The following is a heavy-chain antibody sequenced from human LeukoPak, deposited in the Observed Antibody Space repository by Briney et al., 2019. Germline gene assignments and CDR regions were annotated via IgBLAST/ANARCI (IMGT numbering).Heavy chain of an antibody. CDR1: GGSISSGDYY. CDR2: ICYSGST. D-gene: IGHD3-3*01. CDR3: ARDYGTIFGVVTNYYYGMDV. Sequence: SETLSLTCTVSGGSISSGDYYWSWILQPPGKGLEWIGDICYSGSTYYNPSLKSRVTISVDTSKNQFPLKLSSVTAADTDVYYWARDYGTIFGVVTNYYYGMDVWGQGTTVTVSS. J-gene: IGHJ6*02. V-gene: IGHV4-30-4*01.